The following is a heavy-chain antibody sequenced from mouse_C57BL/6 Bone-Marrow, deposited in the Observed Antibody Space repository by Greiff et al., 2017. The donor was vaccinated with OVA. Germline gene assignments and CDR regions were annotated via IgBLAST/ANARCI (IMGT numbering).Heavy chain of an antibody. CDR3: AIRSYYFDY. CDR1: GYTFTDYY. CDR2: IYPGSGNT. D-gene: IGHD1-1*01. J-gene: IGHJ2*01. Sequence: QVQLKQSGAELVRPGASVKLSCKASGYTFTDYYINWVKQRPGQGLEWIARIYPGSGNTYYNEKFKGKATLTAEKSSSTAYMQLSSLTSEDAAVYFCAIRSYYFDYWGQGTTLTVSS. V-gene: IGHV1-76*01.